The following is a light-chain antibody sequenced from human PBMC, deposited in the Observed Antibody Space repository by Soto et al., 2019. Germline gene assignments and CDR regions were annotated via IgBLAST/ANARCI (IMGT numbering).Light chain of an antibody. J-gene: IGKJ1*01. V-gene: IGKV1-39*01. Sequence: DIQMTQSPSSLSASVGDRVTITCRASQSISSYLNWYQQKPGKAPKLLIYAASSLQSGVPSRFSGSGSGTDFTLTISSLQPEDFATYYCQQSSEATWTFGQGTKVHIK. CDR1: QSISSY. CDR3: QQSSEATWT. CDR2: AAS.